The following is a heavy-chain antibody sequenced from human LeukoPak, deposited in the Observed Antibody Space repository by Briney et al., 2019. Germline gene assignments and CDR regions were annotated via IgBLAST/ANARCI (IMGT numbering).Heavy chain of an antibody. CDR1: GGSISSYY. CDR3: AREGTTGRNLNWFDS. D-gene: IGHD1-1*01. J-gene: IGHJ5*01. V-gene: IGHV4-59*01. Sequence: SGTLSLTCTVSGGSISSYYWSWIRQPPGKGLEWIGHIHNSGNTNYNPSLKSRVTLSVDTSKNQFSLKLSSVTAADTAVYYCAREGTTGRNLNWFDSWGQGTLVTVSS. CDR2: IHNSGNT.